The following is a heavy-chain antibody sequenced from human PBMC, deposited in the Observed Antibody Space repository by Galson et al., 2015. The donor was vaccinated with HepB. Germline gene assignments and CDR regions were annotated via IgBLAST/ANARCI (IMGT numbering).Heavy chain of an antibody. CDR2: ISAYNGNT. J-gene: IGHJ4*02. CDR3: ARDRTVVIAIPHY. CDR1: GYTFTSYG. D-gene: IGHD2-21*01. V-gene: IGHV1-18*01. Sequence: SVKVSCKASGYTFTSYGISWVRQAPGQGLEWMGWISAYNGNTNYAQKFQGRVTMTRDTSISTAYMELSRLRSDDTAVYYCARDRTVVIAIPHYWGQGTLVTVSS.